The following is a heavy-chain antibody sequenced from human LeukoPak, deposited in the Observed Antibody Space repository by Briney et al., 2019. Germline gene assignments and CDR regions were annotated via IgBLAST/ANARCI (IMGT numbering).Heavy chain of an antibody. CDR3: ARLGYGAGAFDI. CDR2: IYAGDSDT. CDR1: GYSFTSFW. J-gene: IGHJ3*02. D-gene: IGHD3-10*01. V-gene: IGHV5-51*01. Sequence: GESLKISCKGSGYSFTSFWIGWVRQMPGKGLEWMGIIYAGDSDTGYSPSFQGQVTNSADKSISTAYLQWSSLKASDTAIYYCARLGYGAGAFDIWGQGTMVTVSS.